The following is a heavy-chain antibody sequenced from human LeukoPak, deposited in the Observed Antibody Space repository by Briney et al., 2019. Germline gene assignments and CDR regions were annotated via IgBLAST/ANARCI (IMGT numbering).Heavy chain of an antibody. Sequence: GGSLRLSCAASGFTFSSYGMHWVRQAPGKGLEWVAFIRYDGSNKYYADSVKGRFTISRDNSKNTLYLQMNSLRAEDTAVYYCAKAIYGSGSYYGGPFGDYWGQGTLVTVSS. CDR2: IRYDGSNK. D-gene: IGHD3-10*01. CDR1: GFTFSSYG. J-gene: IGHJ4*02. CDR3: AKAIYGSGSYYGGPFGDY. V-gene: IGHV3-30*02.